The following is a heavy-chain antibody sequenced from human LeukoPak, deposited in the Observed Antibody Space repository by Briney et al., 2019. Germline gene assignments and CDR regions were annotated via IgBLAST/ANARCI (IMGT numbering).Heavy chain of an antibody. V-gene: IGHV4-39*07. CDR3: ARSPVMKWYFDL. J-gene: IGHJ2*01. CDR1: GGSISSSSYY. D-gene: IGHD2/OR15-2a*01. CDR2: IYYSGST. Sequence: ASETLSLTCTVSGGSISSSSYYWGWLRQPPGKGLEWIGSIYYSGSTYYNPSLKSRVTISVDTSKNQFSLKLSSVTAADTAVYYCARSPVMKWYFDLWGRGTLVTVSS.